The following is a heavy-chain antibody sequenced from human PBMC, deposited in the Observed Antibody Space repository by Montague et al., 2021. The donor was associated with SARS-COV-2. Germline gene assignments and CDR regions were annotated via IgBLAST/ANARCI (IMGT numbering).Heavy chain of an antibody. D-gene: IGHD3-9*01. J-gene: IGHJ6*02. V-gene: IGHV4-39*01. CDR3: ARQPVLRYFDWLSAAYGMDV. Sequence: ETLSLTCTVAGGSISSSSYDWGWIRQPPGKGLEWIGSMYYSGSTYYNPSVKSRVTISVDTSKNQFSLKLSSVTAADTAVYYCARQPVLRYFDWLSAAYGMDVWGQGTTVTVSS. CDR2: MYYSGST. CDR1: GGSISSSSYD.